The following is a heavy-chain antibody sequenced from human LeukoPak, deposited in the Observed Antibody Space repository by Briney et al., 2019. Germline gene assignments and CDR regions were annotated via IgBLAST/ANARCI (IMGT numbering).Heavy chain of an antibody. CDR3: ARLSSYTSGWFQDL. CDR2: IYYSGST. CDR1: SNYE. D-gene: IGHD6-19*01. V-gene: IGHV4-39*01. Sequence: SNYEMNWVRQAPGKGLEWIGTIYYSGSTYYNPSLKSRVTISVDTSKNQFSLKLISVTAADTAVYHCARLSSYTSGWFQDLWGQGTLVSVSS. J-gene: IGHJ5*02.